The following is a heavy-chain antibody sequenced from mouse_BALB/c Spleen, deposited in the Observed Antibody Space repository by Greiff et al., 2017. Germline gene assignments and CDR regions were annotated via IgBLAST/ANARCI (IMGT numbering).Heavy chain of an antibody. Sequence: VQLQQSGAELVRPGASVKLSCKASGYTFTSYWINWVKQRPGQGLEWIGNIYPSDSYTNYNQKFKDKATLTVDKSSSTAYMQLSSPTSEDSAVYYCTRSPNYSYYFDYWGQGTTLTVSS. CDR3: TRSPNYSYYFDY. J-gene: IGHJ2*01. CDR2: IYPSDSYT. CDR1: GYTFTSYW. V-gene: IGHV1-69*02. D-gene: IGHD2-1*01.